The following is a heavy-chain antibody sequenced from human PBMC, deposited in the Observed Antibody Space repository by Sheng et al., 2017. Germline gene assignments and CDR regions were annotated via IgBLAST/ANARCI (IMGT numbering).Heavy chain of an antibody. V-gene: IGHV4-38-2*02. CDR3: ARDGSGSSYGMDV. Sequence: QVQLQESGPGLVKPSETLSLTCTVSGYSISSSSSYYWGWIRQPPGKGPEWIGSIYHSGSTNYNPSLKSRVTISVDTSKSQLSLKLSSVTAADTAVYYCARDGSGSSYGMDVWGQGTTGHRLL. CDR1: GYSISSSSSYY. J-gene: IGHJ6*02. CDR2: IYHSGST. D-gene: IGHD2-2*01.